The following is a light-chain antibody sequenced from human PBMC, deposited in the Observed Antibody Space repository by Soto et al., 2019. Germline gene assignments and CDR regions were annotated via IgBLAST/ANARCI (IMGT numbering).Light chain of an antibody. CDR1: QSVTTSY. CDR3: QQRRNWPPIT. CDR2: DAS. V-gene: IGKV3-11*01. Sequence: EIGLTQSPGTLSWSAGERATLSCRASQSVTTSYLAWYQQKPGQAPRLLIYDASNRATGIPARFSGSGSGTDFTLTISSLEPEDFAVYYCQQRRNWPPITCGQGTRLEN. J-gene: IGKJ5*01.